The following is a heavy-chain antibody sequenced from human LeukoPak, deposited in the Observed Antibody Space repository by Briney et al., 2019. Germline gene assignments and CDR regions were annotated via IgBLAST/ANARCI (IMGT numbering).Heavy chain of an antibody. J-gene: IGHJ3*02. CDR1: GGSISSSNW. D-gene: IGHD2-15*01. CDR3: ARESPGRNAFDI. CDR2: IYHSGST. Sequence: PSGTLSLTCAVSGGSISSSNWWSWVRQPPGKGLEWIGEIYHSGSTNYNPSLKSRVTISVDTSKNQFSLKLSSVTAADTAVYYCARESPGRNAFDIWGQGTMVTVSS. V-gene: IGHV4-4*02.